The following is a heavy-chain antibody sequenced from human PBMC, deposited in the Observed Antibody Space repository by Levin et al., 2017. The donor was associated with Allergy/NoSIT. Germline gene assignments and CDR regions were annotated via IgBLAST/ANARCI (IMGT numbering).Heavy chain of an antibody. CDR1: GYSFTSYG. V-gene: IGHV1-18*01. J-gene: IGHJ6*02. D-gene: IGHD6-6*01. Sequence: GESLKISCKASGYSFTSYGIRWVRQAPGQGLEWMGWISAYNGNTNYAQKLQGRVTMTTDTSTSTAYMELRSLRSDDTAVYYCARTAPGSIAARRGKMDVWGQGTTVTVSS. CDR2: ISAYNGNT. CDR3: ARTAPGSIAARRGKMDV.